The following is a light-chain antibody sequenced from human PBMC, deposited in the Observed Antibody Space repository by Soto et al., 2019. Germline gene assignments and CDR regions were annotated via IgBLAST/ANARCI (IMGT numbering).Light chain of an antibody. V-gene: IGLV4-69*01. J-gene: IGLJ1*01. Sequence: QSVLTQSPSASASLGGSVRLTCTLSSGHSSYAIAWHQQQPEKGPRYLMKVNSDGSHVKGDGIPDRFSGSSSGAERYLTISSLQSEDEADYYCQTWGTGIRVFGSGTKLTVL. CDR2: VNSDGSH. CDR3: QTWGTGIRV. CDR1: SGHSSYA.